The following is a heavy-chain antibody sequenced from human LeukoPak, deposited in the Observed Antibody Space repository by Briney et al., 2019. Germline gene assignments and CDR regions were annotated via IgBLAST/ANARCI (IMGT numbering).Heavy chain of an antibody. Sequence: PGGSLRLSCATSGFTFSSYWMHWVRQAPGKGLVWVSRINSDGSSTSYADSVKGRFTISRDNAKNTLYLQMNSLRAEDTAVYYCASSVGATHFDYWGQGTMVTVSS. CDR3: ASSVGATHFDY. V-gene: IGHV3-74*01. CDR2: INSDGSST. CDR1: GFTFSSYW. J-gene: IGHJ4*02. D-gene: IGHD1-26*01.